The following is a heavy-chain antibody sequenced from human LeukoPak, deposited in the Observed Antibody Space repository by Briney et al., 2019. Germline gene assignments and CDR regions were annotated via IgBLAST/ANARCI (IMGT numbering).Heavy chain of an antibody. Sequence: SVKVSCKASGGTFSSYAISWVRQAPGQGLEWMGGIIPIFGTANYAQKFQGRVTITADESTSTAYMELSSLRSEDTAVYYCARLLGYCSSTSCPGHYFDHWGQGTLVTVSS. CDR1: GGTFSSYA. V-gene: IGHV1-69*13. CDR2: IIPIFGTA. J-gene: IGHJ4*02. CDR3: ARLLGYCSSTSCPGHYFDH. D-gene: IGHD2-2*01.